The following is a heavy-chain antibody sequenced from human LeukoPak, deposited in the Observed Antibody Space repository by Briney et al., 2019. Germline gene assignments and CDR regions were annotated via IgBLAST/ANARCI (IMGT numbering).Heavy chain of an antibody. D-gene: IGHD3-22*01. J-gene: IGHJ6*02. Sequence: GASVKVSCKASGYTFTSYGISWVRQAPGQGLEWMGWISAYNGNTNYAQKLQGRVTMTTDTSTSTAYMELRSLRSDDTAVYYCAREMLIPTDYYDSSGYYPVLAVWGQGTTVTVSS. CDR1: GYTFTSYG. CDR2: ISAYNGNT. CDR3: AREMLIPTDYYDSSGYYPVLAV. V-gene: IGHV1-18*01.